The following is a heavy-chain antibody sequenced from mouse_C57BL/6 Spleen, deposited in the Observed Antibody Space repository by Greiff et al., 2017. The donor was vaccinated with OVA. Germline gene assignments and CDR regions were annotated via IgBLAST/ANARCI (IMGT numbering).Heavy chain of an antibody. Sequence: VQLQQSVAELVRPGASVKLSCTASGFNFKNSYMHWVKQRPEQGLEWIGRIDPANGNTKYAPKFQGKATITVDTSSNTAYLQLSSLTSEDTAIYYCARDYAFDYWGQGTTLTVSS. V-gene: IGHV14-3*01. CDR1: GFNFKNSY. CDR3: ARDYAFDY. CDR2: IDPANGNT. D-gene: IGHD1-1*01. J-gene: IGHJ2*01.